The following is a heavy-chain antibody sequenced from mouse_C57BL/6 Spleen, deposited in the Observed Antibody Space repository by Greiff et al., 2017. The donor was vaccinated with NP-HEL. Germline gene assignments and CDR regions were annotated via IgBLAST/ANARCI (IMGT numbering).Heavy chain of an antibody. CDR1: GYTFTSYR. J-gene: IGHJ2*01. V-gene: IGHV1-7*01. CDR2: INPSSGYT. CDR3: ARDYYGSSYLFDY. D-gene: IGHD1-1*01. Sequence: QVQLQQSGAELAKPGASVRLSCKASGYTFTSYRMHWVKQRPGQGLEWIGYINPSSGYTKYNQKFKDKATLTADKSSSTAYMQLSSLTYEDSAVYYCARDYYGSSYLFDYWGQGTTLTVSS.